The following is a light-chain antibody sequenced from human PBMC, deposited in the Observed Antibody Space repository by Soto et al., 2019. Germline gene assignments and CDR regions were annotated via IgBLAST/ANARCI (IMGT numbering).Light chain of an antibody. Sequence: DIQMTQSPASLSASVGDRVTITCRASQSISGYLNWYQRTPGKAPNLLIDAASSLQRGVPSRVSGSGSGTDFTRTINSLHPEDFATYYCQQSYSTPITFGQGTRLEIK. V-gene: IGKV1-39*01. CDR3: QQSYSTPIT. CDR1: QSISGY. J-gene: IGKJ5*01. CDR2: AAS.